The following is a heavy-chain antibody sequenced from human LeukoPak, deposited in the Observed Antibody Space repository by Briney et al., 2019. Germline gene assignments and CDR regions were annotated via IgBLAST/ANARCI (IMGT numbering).Heavy chain of an antibody. CDR3: ARVGGGFDSSGYCFLFDY. CDR1: GGSFSGYF. D-gene: IGHD3-22*01. Sequence: KSSETLSLTCAVYGGSFSGYFWTWIRQPPGKGLEWIGSIYYSGSTYYNPSLKSRVTISVDTSKNKFSLKLSSVTAADTAVYYCARVGGGFDSSGYCFLFDYWGQGTLVTVSS. CDR2: IYYSGST. V-gene: IGHV4-34*01. J-gene: IGHJ4*02.